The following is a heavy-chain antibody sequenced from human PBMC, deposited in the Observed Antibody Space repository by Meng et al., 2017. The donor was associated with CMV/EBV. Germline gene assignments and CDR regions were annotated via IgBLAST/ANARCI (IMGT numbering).Heavy chain of an antibody. J-gene: IGHJ5*02. V-gene: IGHV4-39*07. D-gene: IGHD1-26*01. CDR3: ASLVGAPLLA. CDR1: GGSISSSSYY. Sequence: SEILSLTCTVSGGSISSSSYYWGWIRQPPGKGLEWIGSIYYSGSTYYNPSLKSRVTISVDTSKNQFSLKLSSVTAADTAVYYCASLVGAPLLAWGQGTLVTVSS. CDR2: IYYSGST.